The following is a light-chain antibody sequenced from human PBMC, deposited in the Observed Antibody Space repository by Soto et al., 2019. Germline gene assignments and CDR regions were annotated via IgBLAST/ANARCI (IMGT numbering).Light chain of an antibody. CDR3: QSYDSSLSGSYV. CDR2: NNN. V-gene: IGLV1-40*01. CDR1: SSNIGAGYD. Sequence: QSVLTQPPSVSGAPGQRVTISCTGSSSNIGAGYDVHWYQRLPATAPKVLIYNNNNRPSGVPDRFSGSKYGTSASLAITGLQAEDEADYYCQSYDSSLSGSYVFGTGTKLTVL. J-gene: IGLJ1*01.